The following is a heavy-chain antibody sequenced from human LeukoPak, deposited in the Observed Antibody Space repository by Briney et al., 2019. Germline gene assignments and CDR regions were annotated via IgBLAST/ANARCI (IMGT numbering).Heavy chain of an antibody. CDR3: ARGGYPSGRDY. J-gene: IGHJ4*02. CDR2: IKTDGTTT. D-gene: IGHD2-15*01. CDR1: GFVFSSHW. V-gene: IGHV3-74*01. Sequence: GGSLRLSCAASGFVFSSHWMHWVRQAPGKGLVRVSHIKTDGTTTAYADSVKGRFTISRDNAKNTLYLQMNSLRAEDTAVYYCARGGYPSGRDYWGQGILVTVSS.